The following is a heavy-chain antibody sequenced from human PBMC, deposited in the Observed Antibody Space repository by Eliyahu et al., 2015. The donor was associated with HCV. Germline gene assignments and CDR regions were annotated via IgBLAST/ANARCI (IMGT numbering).Heavy chain of an antibody. CDR1: GGTFSRYS. Sequence: QVHLVQSGAEMKKPGSSVRVSCKASGGTFSRYSISWVRQAPGQGLEWMGGITPMFGTANYAQKFQGRVTITADDSTSTAYMELSSLKSEDTAVYYCAREGGDYCSGGNCFLLYWGQGALVTVSS. CDR2: ITPMFGTA. J-gene: IGHJ4*02. V-gene: IGHV1-69*01. D-gene: IGHD2-15*01. CDR3: AREGGDYCSGGNCFLLY.